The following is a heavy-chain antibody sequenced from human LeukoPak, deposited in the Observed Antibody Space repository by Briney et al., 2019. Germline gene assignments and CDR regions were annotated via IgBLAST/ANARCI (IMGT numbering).Heavy chain of an antibody. Sequence: SETLSRTGAGYGGSFSGYYWSWIRQPPGKGLEWIGEINHSGSTNYNPSLKSRVTISVDTSKNQFSLKLSSVTAADTVWYYCARYIVGASPSWFDPWGQGTLVTVSS. CDR2: INHSGST. D-gene: IGHD1-26*01. CDR1: GGSFSGYY. V-gene: IGHV4-34*01. CDR3: ARYIVGASPSWFDP. J-gene: IGHJ5*02.